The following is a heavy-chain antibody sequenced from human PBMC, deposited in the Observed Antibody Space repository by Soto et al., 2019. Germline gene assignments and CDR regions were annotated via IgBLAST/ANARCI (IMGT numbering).Heavy chain of an antibody. Sequence: QVQLVQSGAEVKKPGASVKVSCKASGYTFTSYGISWVRQAPGQGLEWMGWISAYNGNTNYAQKLQGRVTMTTDTSTSTAYMELRSLSSDDTAVYYCARAYPLRYSSSWYLSQDRCFFDYWGQGTLVTVSS. J-gene: IGHJ4*02. CDR1: GYTFTSYG. V-gene: IGHV1-18*01. CDR2: ISAYNGNT. CDR3: ARAYPLRYSSSWYLSQDRCFFDY. D-gene: IGHD6-13*01.